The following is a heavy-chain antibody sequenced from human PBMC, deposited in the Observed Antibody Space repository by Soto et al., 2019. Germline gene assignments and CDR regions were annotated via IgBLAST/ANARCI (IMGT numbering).Heavy chain of an antibody. V-gene: IGHV6-1*01. CDR2: TYYRSKWYN. J-gene: IGHJ4*02. CDR1: GDSVSSNNAA. Sequence: PSQTLSLTCAISGDSVSSNNAAWNWIRQSPSRGLEWLGRTYYRSKWYNDYAVSVKSRITINPDTSKNQFSLQLNSVTPEDTAVYYCARIGYCSGGSCYIPIDYWGQGTLVTVSS. CDR3: ARIGYCSGGSCYIPIDY. D-gene: IGHD2-15*01.